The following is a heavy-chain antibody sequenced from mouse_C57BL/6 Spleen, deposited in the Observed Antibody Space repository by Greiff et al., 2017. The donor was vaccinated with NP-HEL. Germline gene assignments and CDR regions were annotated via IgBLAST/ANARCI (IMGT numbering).Heavy chain of an antibody. CDR1: GYTFTSYW. CDR2: IYPNGGRT. J-gene: IGHJ4*01. D-gene: IGHD2-1*01. V-gene: IGHV1-64*01. CDR3: ADLLHTEDNGMDY. Sequence: QVQLQQPGAELVKPGASVKLSCKASGYTFTSYWMHWVKQRPGQGLEWIGMIYPNGGRTNYNEKFTSKATLTVDNSSSAAYMQLSSLTSEDSAVSCCADLLHTEDNGMDYGGKGTSVTVSS.